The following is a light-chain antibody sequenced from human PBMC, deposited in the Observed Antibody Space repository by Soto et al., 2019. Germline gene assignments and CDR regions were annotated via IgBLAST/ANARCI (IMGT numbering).Light chain of an antibody. Sequence: EIVLTHSPGTLSLSPCERATLSFSASQSVSSSYLAWYQQKPGQAPRLLIYGASSRATGIPDRFSGSGSGTDFTLTISRLEPEDFAVYYCQQYGSSPSWTFGQGTKVDIK. CDR3: QQYGSSPSWT. CDR1: QSVSSSY. CDR2: GAS. J-gene: IGKJ1*01. V-gene: IGKV3-20*01.